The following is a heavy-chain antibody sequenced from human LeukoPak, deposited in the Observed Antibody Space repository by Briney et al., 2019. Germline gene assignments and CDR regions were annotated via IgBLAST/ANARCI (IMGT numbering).Heavy chain of an antibody. CDR1: GGTFSSYA. J-gene: IGHJ4*02. Sequence: SVKVSCKASGGTFSSYAISWVRQAPGQGLEWMGRIIPILGIANYAQKFQGRVTITADKSTSTAYMELSSLRSEDTAVYYCARGYCRGGSCYWPFDYWGQGTLVTVSS. CDR3: ARGYCRGGSCYWPFDY. CDR2: IIPILGIA. V-gene: IGHV1-69*04. D-gene: IGHD2-15*01.